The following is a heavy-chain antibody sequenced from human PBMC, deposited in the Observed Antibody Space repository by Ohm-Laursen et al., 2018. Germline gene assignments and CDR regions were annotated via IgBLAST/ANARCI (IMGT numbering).Heavy chain of an antibody. J-gene: IGHJ4*02. Sequence: SDTLSLTCTVSGGSMSNSNFYWAWVRQSPGKGLEWIGSVYYTGTTYYGSSLKSRVTISVDRSKNHFSLKVSSVTAADTALYYCARHWTNPNFDYWGQGTLVTVSS. D-gene: IGHD3/OR15-3a*01. CDR1: GGSMSNSNFY. CDR2: VYYTGTT. CDR3: ARHWTNPNFDY. V-gene: IGHV4-39*01.